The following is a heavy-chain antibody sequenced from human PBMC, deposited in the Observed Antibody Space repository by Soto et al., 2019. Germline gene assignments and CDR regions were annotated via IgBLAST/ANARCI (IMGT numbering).Heavy chain of an antibody. J-gene: IGHJ1*01. V-gene: IGHV4-31*03. Sequence: PSETLSLTCTVSGGSISSGGYYWNWIRQVPGRGLEWIGYISYSASSFYNPSLESRVSVSIDTSGNQFSLKLSSMTAADTAVYYCARQAYSDDSSGYYARPKPFEYFQHWGQGTLVTVSS. CDR3: ARQAYSDDSSGYYARPKPFEYFQH. D-gene: IGHD3-22*01. CDR1: GGSISSGGYY. CDR2: ISYSASS.